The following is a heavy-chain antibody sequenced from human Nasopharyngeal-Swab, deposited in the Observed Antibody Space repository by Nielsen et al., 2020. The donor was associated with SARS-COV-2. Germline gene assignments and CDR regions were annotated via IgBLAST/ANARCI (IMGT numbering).Heavy chain of an antibody. CDR3: ARAHPRSCTDGVCFRSQVYNWFDP. CDR1: GDTFSSSV. Sequence: SVQVSCKASGDTFSSSVITWVRQAPGQGLEWMGGIIPTFGTADYAQKFQGRVTITADRSTSTAYMEMNSLRSEDTAVYYCARAHPRSCTDGVCFRSQVYNWFDPWGQGTLVTVSS. CDR2: IIPTFGTA. V-gene: IGHV1-69*06. J-gene: IGHJ5*02. D-gene: IGHD2-8*01.